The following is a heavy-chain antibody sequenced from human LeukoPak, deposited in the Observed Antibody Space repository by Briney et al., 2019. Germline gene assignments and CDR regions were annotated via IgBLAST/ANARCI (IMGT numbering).Heavy chain of an antibody. CDR1: GFTFDDYT. D-gene: IGHD3-3*01. CDR2: ISWDGGST. Sequence: GGSLRLSCAASGFTFDDYTMHWVRQAPGKGLEWVSLISWDGGSTYYADSVKGRFTISRDNSKNSLYLQMNSLRTEDTALHYCATLPGPYDFWSGYYGFDYWGQGTLVTVSS. V-gene: IGHV3-43*01. CDR3: ATLPGPYDFWSGYYGFDY. J-gene: IGHJ4*02.